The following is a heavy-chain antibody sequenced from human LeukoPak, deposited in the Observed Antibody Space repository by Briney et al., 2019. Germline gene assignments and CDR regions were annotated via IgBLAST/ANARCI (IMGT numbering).Heavy chain of an antibody. Sequence: GGSLSLSCAASGFTVSSYYMSWVRQAPGKGLERVSVIHSSGSTNYAASVKGRLTMSGHNSKNTSYLQMNSLRAGDTAVYYCGRVTFDHYYYRSCCLDYWGRGTLVTVSS. V-gene: IGHV3-53*04. CDR3: GRVTFDHYYYRSCCLDY. CDR2: IHSSGST. CDR1: GFTVSSYY. J-gene: IGHJ4*02. D-gene: IGHD3-22*01.